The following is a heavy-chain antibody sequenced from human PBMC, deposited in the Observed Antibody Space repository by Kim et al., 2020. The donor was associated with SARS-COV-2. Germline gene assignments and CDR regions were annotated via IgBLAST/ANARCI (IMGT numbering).Heavy chain of an antibody. CDR2: IIPIFGRP. V-gene: IGHV1-69*13. J-gene: IGHJ5*02. CDR1: GGTFSSYA. D-gene: IGHD6-19*01. CDR3: ARAGVAGGIEVTGRLMGDGPYDGFEP. Sequence: SVKVSCKASGGTFSSYAISWVRQAPGQGLEWLGGIIPIFGRPNYAQKFQGRVTITADESTSTAYMEMSSLRSDDTAVYYCARAGVAGGIEVTGRLMGDGPYDGFEPWGQGTLVTVSS.